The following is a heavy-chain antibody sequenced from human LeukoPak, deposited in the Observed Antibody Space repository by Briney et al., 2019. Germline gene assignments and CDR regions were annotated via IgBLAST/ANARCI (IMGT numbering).Heavy chain of an antibody. CDR3: AREVTVAGTFYFYMDV. CDR1: GGSISSHY. Sequence: SETLSLTCSVSGGSISSHYWTWVRQPPGQALEFIGYIYYGGRIQYNPSLKSRVTITMDTSKNQFSLRLNSVSAADTAVYYCAREVTVAGTFYFYMDVWGKGTTVTVSS. CDR2: IYYGGRI. V-gene: IGHV4-59*11. D-gene: IGHD6-19*01. J-gene: IGHJ6*03.